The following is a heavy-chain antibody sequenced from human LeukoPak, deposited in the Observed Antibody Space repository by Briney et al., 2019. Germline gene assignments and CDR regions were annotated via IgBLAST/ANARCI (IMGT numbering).Heavy chain of an antibody. J-gene: IGHJ5*02. CDR1: GGSVSNYS. D-gene: IGHD6-19*01. Sequence: SETLSLTYTVSGGSVSNYSWIWIRQPPGKGLEWIGYISYSGSTSSNHSFKSRVTTSIDTSKSQFSLELSSVTAADTAVYYCARVLSRSGWYGWFDPWGQGTLVTVSS. V-gene: IGHV4-59*02. CDR2: ISYSGST. CDR3: ARVLSRSGWYGWFDP.